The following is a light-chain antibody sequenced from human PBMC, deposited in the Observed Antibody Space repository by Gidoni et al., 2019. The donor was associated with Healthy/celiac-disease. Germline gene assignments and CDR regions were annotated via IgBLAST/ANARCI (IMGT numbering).Light chain of an antibody. CDR3: QQSYPGA. Sequence: DIQMTQSPSSLSASVGDRVTITCRASQSISSYLNWYQQKPGKAPKLLIYAASSLQSGVPSRFSGSGSGTDFNLTISSLQPEDFATYYCQQSYPGAFGQGTKVEIK. J-gene: IGKJ1*01. CDR1: QSISSY. CDR2: AAS. V-gene: IGKV1-39*01.